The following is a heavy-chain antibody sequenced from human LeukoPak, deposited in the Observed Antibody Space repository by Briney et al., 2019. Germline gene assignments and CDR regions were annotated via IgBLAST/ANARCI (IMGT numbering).Heavy chain of an antibody. CDR3: ARAILTMVRGVIITSYGMDV. D-gene: IGHD3-10*01. V-gene: IGHV1-69*01. J-gene: IGHJ6*02. CDR1: GGTFSSYA. Sequence: EASVKVSCKASGGTFSSYAIGWVRQAPGQGLEWMGGIIPIFGTANCAQKFQGRVTITADESTSTAYMELSSLRSEDTAVYYCARAILTMVRGVIITSYGMDVWGQGTTVTVSS. CDR2: IIPIFGTA.